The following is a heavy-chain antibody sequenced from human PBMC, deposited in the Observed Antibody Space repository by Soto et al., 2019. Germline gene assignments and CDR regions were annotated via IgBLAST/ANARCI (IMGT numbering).Heavy chain of an antibody. V-gene: IGHV1-18*01. CDR2: INVYNGDT. J-gene: IGHJ6*02. Sequence: QVQLVQSGVEVKKPGASVKVSCKASGYTFSSSSISWVRQAPGQGLEWMGWINVYNGDTIYVQKFQGRVTMTTDTPTSTAYRELTSLTSDDTAIYYCARDIGGGEDVWGQGTTVTVSS. CDR3: ARDIGGGEDV. CDR1: GYTFSSSS. D-gene: IGHD3-16*01.